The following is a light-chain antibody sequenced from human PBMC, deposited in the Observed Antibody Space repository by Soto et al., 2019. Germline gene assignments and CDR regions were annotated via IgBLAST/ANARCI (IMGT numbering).Light chain of an antibody. CDR3: SSHAGSNNFVV. CDR2: ELS. Sequence: QSALTQPPSASGSPGQSVTISCTGTSSDIGGYNYVSWYQQHPGKAPKLMIYELSKRPSGVPDRFSGSKSGNTASLTVSGLQAEDEADYDCSSHAGSNNFVVFGGGTKVTVL. V-gene: IGLV2-8*01. J-gene: IGLJ2*01. CDR1: SSDIGGYNY.